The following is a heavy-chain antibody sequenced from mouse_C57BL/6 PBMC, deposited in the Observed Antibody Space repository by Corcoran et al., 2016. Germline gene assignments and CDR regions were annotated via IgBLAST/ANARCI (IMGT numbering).Heavy chain of an antibody. CDR2: INPNNGGT. V-gene: IGHV1-26*01. J-gene: IGHJ3*01. Sequence: EVQLQQSGPELVKPGASVKISCKASGYTFVDDYMNWVKQSHGKSLEWIGDINPNNGGTSYNQKFKGKATLTVDKSSSTAYMELRSLTSEDSAVYHCATPHHPWPYWRQGTLVTASA. CDR1: GYTFVDDY. CDR3: ATPHHPWPY.